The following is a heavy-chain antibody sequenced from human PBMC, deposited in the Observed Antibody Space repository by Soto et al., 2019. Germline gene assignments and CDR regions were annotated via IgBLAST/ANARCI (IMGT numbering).Heavy chain of an antibody. CDR2: IIPIFGTA. V-gene: IGHV1-69*06. CDR1: GGTFSSYA. Sequence: QVQLVQSGAEVKKPGSSVKVSCKASGGTFSSYAISWVRQAPGQGLEWMGGIIPIFGTANYAQKFQGRVTITADKSTSTADMELSSLRSEDTAVYYCAREPHLEWSHLYYFDYCGQGTLVTVSS. CDR3: AREPHLEWSHLYYFDY. J-gene: IGHJ4*02. D-gene: IGHD3-3*01.